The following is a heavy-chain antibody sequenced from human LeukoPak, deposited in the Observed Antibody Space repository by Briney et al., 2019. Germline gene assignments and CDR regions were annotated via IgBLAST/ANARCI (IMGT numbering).Heavy chain of an antibody. V-gene: IGHV3-23*01. D-gene: IGHD2-8*02. J-gene: IGHJ4*02. CDR2: FDGNGPNT. CDR1: GFTFSSYA. CDR3: AKPRTTGLGWAQFDY. Sequence: GGSRRLSCAASGFTFSSYAMSWVRQAPGKGLEWVSGFDGNGPNTYYADSVKGRWTISRDNSRNTLYLEMNSLRPEDTAIYYCAKPRTTGLGWAQFDYWGQGSLVTVSS.